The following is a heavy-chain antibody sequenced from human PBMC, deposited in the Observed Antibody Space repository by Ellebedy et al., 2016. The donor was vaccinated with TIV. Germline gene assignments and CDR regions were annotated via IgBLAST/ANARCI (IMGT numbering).Heavy chain of an antibody. V-gene: IGHV1-46*01. Sequence: AASVKVSCKTSAYTFTDYHFSWVRQAPGQGLEWMGRTNPSGGATTYPQKFQGRVTMTSDTSTSTVYIELSSMRSEDTAVYYCARGPNYGLDVWGQGTTVTVSS. CDR2: TNPSGGAT. CDR3: ARGPNYGLDV. CDR1: AYTFTDYH. J-gene: IGHJ6*02.